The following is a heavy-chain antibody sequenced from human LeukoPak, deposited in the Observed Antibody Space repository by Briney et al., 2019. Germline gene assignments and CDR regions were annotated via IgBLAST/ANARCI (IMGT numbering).Heavy chain of an antibody. CDR3: ARVKASSTSWTFDQ. Sequence: SETLSLTFRVSGGSTNSYYWSWIRQSGWRGLEGIGRIYSSGSTVYNPSLSSRLPMPIDTSKNPFSLTLKSVTATDTAVYYCARVKASSTSWTFDQWGQGALVTVSS. V-gene: IGHV4-4*07. CDR2: IYSSGST. J-gene: IGHJ4*02. CDR1: GGSTNSYY. D-gene: IGHD2-2*01.